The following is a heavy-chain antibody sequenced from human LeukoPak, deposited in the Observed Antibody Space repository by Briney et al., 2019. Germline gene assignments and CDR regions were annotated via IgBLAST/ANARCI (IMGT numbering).Heavy chain of an antibody. CDR1: GYNFISPW. D-gene: IGHD3-10*01. J-gene: IGHJ3*02. Sequence: GESLKISCKASGYNFISPWIAWVRQMPGKDLEWMAIIHTSDSNTRYSPSFQGQVTISVDMSITTAYLQWSSLKASDTAMYYCARPTNYYGSGKDAFDIWGQGTMVTVSS. CDR2: IHTSDSNT. CDR3: ARPTNYYGSGKDAFDI. V-gene: IGHV5-51*01.